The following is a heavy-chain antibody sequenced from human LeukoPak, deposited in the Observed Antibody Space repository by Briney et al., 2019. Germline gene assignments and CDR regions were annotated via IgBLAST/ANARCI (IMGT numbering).Heavy chain of an antibody. Sequence: GGSLRLSCAASGFTFSSYWMSWVRQAPGKGLEWVANIKQDGSEKYYVDSVKGRFTFSRDNAKNSLCLQMNSLRAEDTAVYYCARIRGSYFLDYWGQGTLVTVSS. CDR1: GFTFSSYW. J-gene: IGHJ4*02. V-gene: IGHV3-7*03. CDR3: ARIRGSYFLDY. CDR2: IKQDGSEK. D-gene: IGHD1-26*01.